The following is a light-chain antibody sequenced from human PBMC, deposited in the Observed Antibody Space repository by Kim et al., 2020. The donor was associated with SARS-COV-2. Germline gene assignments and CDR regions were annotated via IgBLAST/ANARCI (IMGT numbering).Light chain of an antibody. CDR1: QSISNN. CDR2: GAS. Sequence: EVVVTQSPATLSVSPGERATLSCRASQSISNNLAWYQQKPGQAPRLLIYGASTRATGIPARFSGSGSGTEFTLTISSLQSEDFAVYYCQQYNNWPMYTFGQGTKLEI. V-gene: IGKV3-15*01. CDR3: QQYNNWPMYT. J-gene: IGKJ2*01.